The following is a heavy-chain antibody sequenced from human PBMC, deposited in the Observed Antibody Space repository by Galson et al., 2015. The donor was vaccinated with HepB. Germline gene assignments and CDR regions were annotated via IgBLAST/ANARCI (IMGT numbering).Heavy chain of an antibody. CDR2: VYHSEST. J-gene: IGHJ6*02. V-gene: IGHV4-4*02. D-gene: IGHD2-2*01. CDR3: ARTTGYCTTTSCFQTGDNYHYYGMDG. CDR1: GDSISNSKW. Sequence: SETLSLTCAVSGDSISNSKWWSWVRQPPGKGLEWIGEVYHSESTNYNPSLKSRVTISVDKSKNEFSLRLSTVTAADTAVYYCARTTGYCTTTSCFQTGDNYHYYGMDGWGQGTTVTVSS.